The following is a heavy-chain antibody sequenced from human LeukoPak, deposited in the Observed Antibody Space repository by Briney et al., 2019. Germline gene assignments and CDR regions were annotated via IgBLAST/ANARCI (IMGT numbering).Heavy chain of an antibody. D-gene: IGHD3-9*01. CDR3: AKPEVRYFDWLLYFDQ. V-gene: IGHV3-23*01. J-gene: IGHJ4*02. Sequence: GGSLRLSCAASGFTFSTYAMTWVRQAPGKGLEWVSSISGSGGNTYYADSVKDRFTISRDNSKNTLYLQMNSLRAEDTAVYYCAKPEVRYFDWLLYFDQWGQGTLVTVSS. CDR1: GFTFSTYA. CDR2: ISGSGGNT.